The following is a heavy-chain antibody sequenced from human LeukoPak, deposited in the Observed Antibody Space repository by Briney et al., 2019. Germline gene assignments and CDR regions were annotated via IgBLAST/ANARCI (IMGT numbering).Heavy chain of an antibody. J-gene: IGHJ4*02. CDR1: GFTFSSYW. D-gene: IGHD2-2*03. V-gene: IGHV3-74*03. CDR3: ARDWMGDY. Sequence: GGSLRLSCAASGFTFSSYWMHWVPQAPGKGLVWVSRIKSDGSSTTYADSVKGRFTISRDNAKNTLYLQMNSLRAEDTAVYYCARDWMGDYWGQGTLVTVSS. CDR2: IKSDGSST.